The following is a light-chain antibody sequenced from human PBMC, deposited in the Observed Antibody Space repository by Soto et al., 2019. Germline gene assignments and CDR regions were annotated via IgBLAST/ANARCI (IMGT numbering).Light chain of an antibody. V-gene: IGKV1-5*03. CDR3: QHSNSYSEA. CDR1: QNINTW. CDR2: KAS. Sequence: DIPVTQTPSTVSASVGDRVSITCRASQNINTWLAWYQQKPGKAPKLLIYKASTLKSGVPSRFSGSGSGTEFTLTISSLQPDDFATYYCQHSNSYSEAFGQGTKVDIK. J-gene: IGKJ1*01.